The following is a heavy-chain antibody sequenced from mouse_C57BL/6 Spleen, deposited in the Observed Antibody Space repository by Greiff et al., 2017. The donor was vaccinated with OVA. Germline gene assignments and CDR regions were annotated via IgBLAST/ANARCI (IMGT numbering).Heavy chain of an antibody. CDR1: GYTFTDYY. J-gene: IGHJ3*01. Sequence: VQLKESGPVLVKPGASVKMSCKASGYTFTDYYMNWVKQSHGKSLEWIGVINPYNGGTSYNQKFKGKATLTVDKSSSTAYMELNSLTSEDSAVYYCAREYYGSSSAWFAYWGQGTLVTVSA. V-gene: IGHV1-19*01. CDR2: INPYNGGT. D-gene: IGHD1-1*01. CDR3: AREYYGSSSAWFAY.